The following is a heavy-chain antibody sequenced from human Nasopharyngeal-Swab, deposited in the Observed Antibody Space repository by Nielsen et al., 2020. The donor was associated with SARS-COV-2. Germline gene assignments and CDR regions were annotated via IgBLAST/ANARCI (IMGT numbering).Heavy chain of an antibody. CDR1: GFTFSSYS. J-gene: IGHJ4*02. CDR3: ARALEGYNWNYVADY. Sequence: GESLKISCAASGFTFSSYSMNWVRQAPGKGLEWVSYISSSSSTIYYADSVKGRFTISRDNAKNSLYLQMNSLRAEDTAVYYCARALEGYNWNYVADYWGQGTLVTVSS. CDR2: ISSSSSTI. V-gene: IGHV3-48*04. D-gene: IGHD1-7*01.